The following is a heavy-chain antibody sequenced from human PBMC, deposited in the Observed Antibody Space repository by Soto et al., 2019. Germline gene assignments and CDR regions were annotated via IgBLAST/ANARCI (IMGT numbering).Heavy chain of an antibody. J-gene: IGHJ4*02. Sequence: PGWSLRLSCEASVFTFISSAMSWVRQAPGRGLEWFSTISGSGGTPYYADSVKGRFTISRDNSKNTLYLVLNSLRAEDTAVYYCAMGLAAAGPLDYWGQGTLVTVSS. CDR1: VFTFISSA. V-gene: IGHV3-23*01. CDR3: AMGLAAAGPLDY. CDR2: ISGSGGTP. D-gene: IGHD6-13*01.